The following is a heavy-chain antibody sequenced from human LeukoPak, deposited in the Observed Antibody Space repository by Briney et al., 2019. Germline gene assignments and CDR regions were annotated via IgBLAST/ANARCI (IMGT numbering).Heavy chain of an antibody. Sequence: GRSLRLSCAASGFTFSSYALHWDRQAPGKGLEWVAVISNDGSNKYYADSVKGRFTISRDNSKNTLYLQMNSLRAEDTAMYYCARVVAAGKWDYWGQGTLVTVSS. J-gene: IGHJ4*02. CDR2: ISNDGSNK. V-gene: IGHV3-30*01. D-gene: IGHD6-13*01. CDR3: ARVVAAGKWDY. CDR1: GFTFSSYA.